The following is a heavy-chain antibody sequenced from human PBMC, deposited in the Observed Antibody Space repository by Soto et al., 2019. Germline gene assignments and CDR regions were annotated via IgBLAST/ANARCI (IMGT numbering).Heavy chain of an antibody. CDR2: INAGNGNT. Sequence: GASVKVSCKASGYTFTSYDMHWVRQAPGQRLEWMGWINAGNGNTKYSQKFQGRFTISRDNSKNTLYLQMNSLRAEDTAVYYCAREPSSGWYWFDYWGQGTLVTVSS. J-gene: IGHJ4*02. D-gene: IGHD6-19*01. CDR3: AREPSSGWYWFDY. CDR1: GYTFTSYD. V-gene: IGHV1-3*01.